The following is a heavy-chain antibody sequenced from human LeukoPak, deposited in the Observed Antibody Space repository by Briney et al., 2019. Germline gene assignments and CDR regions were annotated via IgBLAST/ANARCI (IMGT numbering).Heavy chain of an antibody. CDR3: ARDIVVVPAALNWFDP. J-gene: IGHJ5*02. D-gene: IGHD2-2*01. Sequence: SETLSLTCTVSGGSISSGDYYWSWIRQPPGKGLGWIGYIYYSGSTYYNPSLKSRVTVSVDTPKNQYPLKLSSVTAADTAVYYCARDIVVVPAALNWFDPWGQGTLVTVSS. CDR1: GGSISSGDYY. CDR2: IYYSGST. V-gene: IGHV4-30-4*08.